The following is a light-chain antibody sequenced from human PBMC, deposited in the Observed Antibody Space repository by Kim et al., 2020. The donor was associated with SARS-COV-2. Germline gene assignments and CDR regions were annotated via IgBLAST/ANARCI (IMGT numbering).Light chain of an antibody. CDR2: DDN. J-gene: IGLJ2*01. CDR1: SGSIASNY. CDR3: QSYDSTMGV. V-gene: IGLV6-57*02. Sequence: GTTVTISCTGSSGSIASNYVNWYQQRPGSAPTTVMYDDNERPSGVPDRFSGSIDNSSKAASLTISGLKTEDEAHYYCQSYDSTMGVFGGGTKLTVL.